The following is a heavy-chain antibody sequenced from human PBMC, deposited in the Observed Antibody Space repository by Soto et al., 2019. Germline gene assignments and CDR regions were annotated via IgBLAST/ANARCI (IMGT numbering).Heavy chain of an antibody. V-gene: IGHV1-18*04. CDR1: GYTFTSFS. D-gene: IGHD1-26*01. J-gene: IGHJ6*02. Sequence: EASVKVSCKTSGYTFTSFSITWVRQAPGQGLEWMGWISAYNGDTDHAQNLQGRVTMTTDTSTSTAYMEMRSLRSDDTAVYYCARGGRTYGLDVWGQGTTVTVYS. CDR3: ARGGRTYGLDV. CDR2: ISAYNGDT.